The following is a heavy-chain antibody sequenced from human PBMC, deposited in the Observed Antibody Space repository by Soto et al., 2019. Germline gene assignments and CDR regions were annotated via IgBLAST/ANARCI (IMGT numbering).Heavy chain of an antibody. CDR1: GGTFSSYA. Sequence: QVQLVQSVAEVKKPGSSVKVSCKASGGTFSSYAISWVRQAPGQGLEWMGGIIPIFGTANYAQKFQGRVTITADESTSTAYMELSSLRSEDTAVYYCARDAGHDYGGNSGWFDPWGQGTLVTVAS. D-gene: IGHD4-17*01. V-gene: IGHV1-69*01. CDR2: IIPIFGTA. J-gene: IGHJ5*02. CDR3: ARDAGHDYGGNSGWFDP.